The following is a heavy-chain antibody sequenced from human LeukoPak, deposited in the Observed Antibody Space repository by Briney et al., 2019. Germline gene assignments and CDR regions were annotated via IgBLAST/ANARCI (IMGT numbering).Heavy chain of an antibody. Sequence: GGSLRLSCAASGFTFSSYAMSWVRQAPGKGLEWVSAISGSGGSTYYADSVKGRFTTSRDNSKNTLYLQMNSLRAEDTAVYYCANGIVGATTGMIFDYWGQGTLVTVSS. D-gene: IGHD1-26*01. CDR3: ANGIVGATTGMIFDY. CDR2: ISGSGGST. CDR1: GFTFSSYA. J-gene: IGHJ4*02. V-gene: IGHV3-23*01.